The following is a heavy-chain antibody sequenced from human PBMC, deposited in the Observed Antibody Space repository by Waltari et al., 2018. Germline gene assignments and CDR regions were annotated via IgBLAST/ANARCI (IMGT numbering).Heavy chain of an antibody. CDR2: TVPVLNIK. Sequence: QVQLAQSGAEVKKPGSSVKVSCKSSGDTFSNFAINWLRQAPGQGLEWMGGTVPVLNIKNYAQKFQGSVTITADESTNTVHMELSSLTSDDTAVYYCAGAPDEGAFDIWGQGTMVTVSS. J-gene: IGHJ3*02. CDR3: AGAPDEGAFDI. CDR1: GDTFSNFA. V-gene: IGHV1-69*04.